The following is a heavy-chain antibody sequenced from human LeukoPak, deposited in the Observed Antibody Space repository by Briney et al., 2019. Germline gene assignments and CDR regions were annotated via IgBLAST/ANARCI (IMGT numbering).Heavy chain of an antibody. Sequence: ASVKVSCKASGYTFTSYDINWVRQATGQGLEWMGWMNPNSGNTGYAQKFQGRVTMTRNTSISTAYMELSSLRSEDTAVYYCAREQGANYDILTGSLDYWGQGTLVTVSS. V-gene: IGHV1-8*01. J-gene: IGHJ4*02. CDR1: GYTFTSYD. CDR3: AREQGANYDILTGSLDY. D-gene: IGHD3-9*01. CDR2: MNPNSGNT.